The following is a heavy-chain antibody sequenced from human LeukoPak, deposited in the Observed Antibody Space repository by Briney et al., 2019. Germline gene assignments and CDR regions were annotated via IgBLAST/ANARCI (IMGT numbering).Heavy chain of an antibody. V-gene: IGHV1-8*01. CDR1: GYTFTRYD. CDR3: ARGTPTDAYSCGWYW. D-gene: IGHD6-19*01. J-gene: IGHJ4*02. Sequence: GASVKVSCKASGYTFTRYDINWVRQATGQGLEWMGWMNPNSGNTGYAQKFQGRVTMTRNTSISTAYMELSSLRSEDTAVYYCARGTPTDAYSCGWYWWGPGTLVTVSS. CDR2: MNPNSGNT.